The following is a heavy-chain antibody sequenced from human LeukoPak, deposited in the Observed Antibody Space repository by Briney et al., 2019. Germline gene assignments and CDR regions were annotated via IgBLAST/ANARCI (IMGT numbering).Heavy chain of an antibody. CDR3: SKDIQLSV. CDR2: SFSGDSI. V-gene: IGHV3-23*01. J-gene: IGHJ3*01. CDR1: GFTFSDSA. Sequence: GGSLRLSCAASGFTFSDSAMTWVRQAPGKGLEWVSLSFSGDSIYYADSVRGRFTISRDTSKDTLYLQMNSLRAEDTAIYYCSKDIQLSVWGLGTMVTVSS. D-gene: IGHD5-24*01.